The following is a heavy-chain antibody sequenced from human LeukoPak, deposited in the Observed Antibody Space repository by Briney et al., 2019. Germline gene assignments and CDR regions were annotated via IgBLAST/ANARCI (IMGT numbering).Heavy chain of an antibody. CDR3: VKERMLWFGELSAFDV. Sequence: GGSLRLSCAGSGFIFSNYGMNWVRQAPGEGLEWIAGIGGTGLSIDYTASVKGRFTISRDNPRNTPYLQMNNLRGEDTAIYYCVKERMLWFGELSAFDVWGQGTVVTVSS. CDR1: GFIFSNYG. J-gene: IGHJ3*01. CDR2: IGGTGLSI. V-gene: IGHV3-23*01. D-gene: IGHD3-10*01.